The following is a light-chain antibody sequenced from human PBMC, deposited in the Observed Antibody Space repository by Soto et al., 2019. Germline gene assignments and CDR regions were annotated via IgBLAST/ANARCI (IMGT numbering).Light chain of an antibody. J-gene: IGKJ2*01. CDR3: QQCYNWPPYT. CDR1: QSVSSN. V-gene: IGKV3-15*01. Sequence: EIVMTQSPATLSVSPGEGATLSCRASQSVSSNLAWYPQKPGQAPRLLIYGASTRATGIPARFSGGGSGTEFTLTISSLQSEDFAVYYCQQCYNWPPYTFGRGTKLEIK. CDR2: GAS.